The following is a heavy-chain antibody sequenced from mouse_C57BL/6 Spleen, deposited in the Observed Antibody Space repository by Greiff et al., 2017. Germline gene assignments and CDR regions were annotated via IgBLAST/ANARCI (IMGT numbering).Heavy chain of an antibody. CDR2: ISGGGGNT. D-gene: IGHD2-4*01. CDR1: GFTFSSYT. V-gene: IGHV5-9*01. CDR3: ARHHYDYDYFDY. J-gene: IGHJ2*01. Sequence: EVQLVESGGGLVKPGGSLKLSCAASGFTFSSYTMSWVRQTPEKRLEWVATISGGGGNTYYPDSVKGRFTITRDNAKNTLYLQMSSLRSEDTALYYCARHHYDYDYFDYWGQGTTLTVSS.